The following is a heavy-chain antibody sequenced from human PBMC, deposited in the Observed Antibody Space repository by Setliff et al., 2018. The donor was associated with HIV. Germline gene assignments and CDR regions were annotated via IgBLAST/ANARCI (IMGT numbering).Heavy chain of an antibody. CDR2: IKTDGSEK. J-gene: IGHJ4*02. Sequence: GGSLRLSCAASGFVFSTYWMSRVRQAPGKGPEWVANIKTDGSEKYYVDSVKGRFTISRDNAKDSLYLQMNSLRGEDTAVYYCAGSRGYFVKADWGQGTLVTVSS. CDR3: AGSRGYFVKAD. CDR1: GFVFSTYW. V-gene: IGHV3-7*01. D-gene: IGHD3-22*01.